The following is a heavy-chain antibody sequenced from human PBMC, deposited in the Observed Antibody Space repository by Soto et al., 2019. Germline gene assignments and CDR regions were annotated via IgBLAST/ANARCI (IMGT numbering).Heavy chain of an antibody. V-gene: IGHV4-31*03. D-gene: IGHD2-21*01. J-gene: IGHJ6*02. CDR1: GGSISSGGYY. CDR3: AASCVACGGFNYYGMDV. Sequence: QVQLQESGPGLVKPSQTLSLTCTVSGGSISSGGYYWYWIRQHPGKGLEWIGYVYYSGPTYYNPSLRRRVTISVDTSKNQFSLKLSSVTAADTAVYYCAASCVACGGFNYYGMDVWGQGTTVTVSS. CDR2: VYYSGPT.